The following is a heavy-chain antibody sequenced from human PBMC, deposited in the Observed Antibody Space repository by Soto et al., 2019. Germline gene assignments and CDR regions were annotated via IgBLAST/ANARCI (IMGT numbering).Heavy chain of an antibody. CDR1: GGSISSYY. V-gene: IGHV4-59*01. CDR3: ARTDFWSGQPPYYFDY. D-gene: IGHD3-3*01. Sequence: SETLSLTCTVSGGSISSYYWSWIRQPPGKGLEWIGYIYYSGSTNYNPSLKSRVTISVDTSKNQFSLKLSSVTAADTAVYYCARTDFWSGQPPYYFDYWGQGTLVTVSS. CDR2: IYYSGST. J-gene: IGHJ4*02.